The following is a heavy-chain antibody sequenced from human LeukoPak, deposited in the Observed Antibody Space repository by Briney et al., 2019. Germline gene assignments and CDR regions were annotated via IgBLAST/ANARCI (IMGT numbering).Heavy chain of an antibody. V-gene: IGHV1-2*02. D-gene: IGHD3-22*01. CDR2: INPNSGGT. CDR1: GYTFTGYY. CDR3: ARDSSGYSAFDY. J-gene: IGHJ4*02. Sequence: GASVKVSCKASGYTFTGYYMHWVRQAPGQGLEWMGWINPNSGGTNYAQKFQGRVTMTRDMSTSTVYMELSSLRSEDTAVYYCARDSSGYSAFDYWGQGTLVTVSS.